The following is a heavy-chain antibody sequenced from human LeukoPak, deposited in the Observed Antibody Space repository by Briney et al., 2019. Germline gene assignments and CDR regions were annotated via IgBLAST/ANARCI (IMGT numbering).Heavy chain of an antibody. Sequence: LTGGSLRLSCAASGFTFSSYAMSWVRQAPGKGLEWVSAISGSGGSTYYADSVKGRFTISRDNSKNTLYLQMNSLRAEDTAVYYCAKSRRITMIVVGPFDYWGQGTLVTVSS. CDR2: ISGSGGST. J-gene: IGHJ4*02. CDR1: GFTFSSYA. CDR3: AKSRRITMIVVGPFDY. V-gene: IGHV3-23*01. D-gene: IGHD3-22*01.